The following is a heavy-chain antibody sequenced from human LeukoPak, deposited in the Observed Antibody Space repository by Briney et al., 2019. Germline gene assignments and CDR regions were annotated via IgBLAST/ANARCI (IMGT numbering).Heavy chain of an antibody. CDR3: ARSRTVGGSGRPTYNWFDX. Sequence: ASVKVSCKASGGTFSSYAISWVRQAPGQGLEWVGWISAYNGNTNYAQKLQGRVTMTTDTSTSTAYMELRSLRSDDTAVYYCARSRTVGGSGRPTYNWFDXXXQGTLVTVSS. V-gene: IGHV1-18*01. J-gene: IGHJ5*02. CDR1: GGTFSSYA. CDR2: ISAYNGNT. D-gene: IGHD6-19*01.